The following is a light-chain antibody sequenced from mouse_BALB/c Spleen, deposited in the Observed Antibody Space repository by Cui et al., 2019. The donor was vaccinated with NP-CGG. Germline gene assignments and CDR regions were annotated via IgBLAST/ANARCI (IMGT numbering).Light chain of an antibody. CDR2: GTN. J-gene: IGLJ1*01. Sequence: QAVVTHESALTTSPGETVTLTCRSSTGDVTTSNYANWVQEKPDHLFTGLIGGTNNRAPGVPARFSGSLIGDKAALTITGAQTEDEAIYFCALWYSNHWVFGGGTKTDCP. V-gene: IGLV1*01. CDR1: TGDVTTSNY. CDR3: ALWYSNHWV.